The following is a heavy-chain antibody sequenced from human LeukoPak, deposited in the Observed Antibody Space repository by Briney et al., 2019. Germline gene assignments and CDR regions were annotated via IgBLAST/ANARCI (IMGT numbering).Heavy chain of an antibody. CDR3: ARESRYRGSWQEGTSDY. V-gene: IGHV1-2*02. Sequence: ASVKVSCKASGYTFTGYYMHWVRQAPGRGLEWMGWINPNSGGTNYAQNFQGRVTMTRDTSISTAYMELSRLRSDDTAVYYRARESRYRGSWQEGTSDYWGQGTLVTVSS. J-gene: IGHJ4*02. D-gene: IGHD6-13*01. CDR2: INPNSGGT. CDR1: GYTFTGYY.